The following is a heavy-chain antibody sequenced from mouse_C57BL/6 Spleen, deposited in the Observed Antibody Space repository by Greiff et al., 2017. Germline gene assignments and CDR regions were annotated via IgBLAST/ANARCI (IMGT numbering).Heavy chain of an antibody. J-gene: IGHJ4*01. Sequence: VKLQESGAELVKPGASVKISCKASGYAFSSYWMNWVKQRPGKGLEWIGQIYPGDGDTNYNGKFKGKATLTADKSSSTAYMQRSSLTSEDSAVYFCARLYYSNYVYAMDYWGQGTSVTVSS. V-gene: IGHV1-80*01. CDR2: IYPGDGDT. CDR1: GYAFSSYW. CDR3: ARLYYSNYVYAMDY. D-gene: IGHD2-5*01.